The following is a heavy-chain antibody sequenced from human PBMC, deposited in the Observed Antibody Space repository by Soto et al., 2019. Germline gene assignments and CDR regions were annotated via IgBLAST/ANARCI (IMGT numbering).Heavy chain of an antibody. V-gene: IGHV3-9*01. Sequence: GGSLRLSCAASGFTFDDYAMHWVRQAPGKGLEWVSGISWNSGSIGYTDSVKGRFTISRDNAKNSLYLQMNSLRAEDTAVYYCARDELWFGELYLFDIWGQGTMVTVSS. J-gene: IGHJ3*02. D-gene: IGHD3-10*01. CDR3: ARDELWFGELYLFDI. CDR1: GFTFDDYA. CDR2: ISWNSGSI.